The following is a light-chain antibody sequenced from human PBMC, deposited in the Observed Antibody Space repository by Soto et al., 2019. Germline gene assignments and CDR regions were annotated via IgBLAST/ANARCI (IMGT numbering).Light chain of an antibody. CDR1: SSNIGNYY. CDR3: AAWDDSLHNFV. J-gene: IGLJ1*01. CDR2: RDS. Sequence: QSVLTQSPSASGTPGQRVTISCSGSSSNIGNYYVYWYRQLPGTAPKLLICRDSQRPSGVPDRFSGSKSGTSASLAISGLRSKDEADYYCAAWDDSLHNFVFGTGTKVTVL. V-gene: IGLV1-47*01.